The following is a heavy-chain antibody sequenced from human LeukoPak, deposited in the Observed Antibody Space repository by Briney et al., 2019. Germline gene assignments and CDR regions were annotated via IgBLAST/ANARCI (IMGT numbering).Heavy chain of an antibody. V-gene: IGHV3-33*01. CDR3: SRPRYSGSYYPFDS. CDR1: GFSFSSFA. Sequence: GGSLRLSCTASGFSFSSFAMHWVRRPPGKGLEWVAVNWHDGEKIFYADSVRGRFAISKDTSKNTLYLQMNSLRVDDTAIYYCSRPRYSGSYYPFDSWGQGTLVTVSS. CDR2: NWHDGEKI. D-gene: IGHD1-26*01. J-gene: IGHJ4*02.